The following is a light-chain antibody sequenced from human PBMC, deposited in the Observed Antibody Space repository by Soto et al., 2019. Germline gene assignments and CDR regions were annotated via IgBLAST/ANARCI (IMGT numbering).Light chain of an antibody. CDR3: TSWTSTSTYV. CDR2: DVF. J-gene: IGLJ1*01. V-gene: IGLV2-14*03. CDR1: SSDVGGYNY. Sequence: QSVLTQYASLSVSPGQSITISCTGTSSDVGGYNYVSWYQHHPGKAPKLMIYDVFTRPSGVSNRFSGSKSGNTASLTISALQAEDEADYYCTSWTSTSTYVFGSGTKVTVL.